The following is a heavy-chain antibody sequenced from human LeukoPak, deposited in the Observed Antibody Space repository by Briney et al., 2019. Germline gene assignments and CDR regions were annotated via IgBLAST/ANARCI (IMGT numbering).Heavy chain of an antibody. CDR3: ARERPWITTGTGNYYYYYMDV. D-gene: IGHD1-1*01. Sequence: SVKVSCKASGYTFTCYYMHWVRQAPGQGLEWMGWINPNSGGTNYAQKFHGRVTMTRDTSISTAYMELSSLRSEDTAVYYCARERPWITTGTGNYYYYYMDVWGKGTTVTVSS. J-gene: IGHJ6*03. V-gene: IGHV1-2*02. CDR2: INPNSGGT. CDR1: GYTFTCYY.